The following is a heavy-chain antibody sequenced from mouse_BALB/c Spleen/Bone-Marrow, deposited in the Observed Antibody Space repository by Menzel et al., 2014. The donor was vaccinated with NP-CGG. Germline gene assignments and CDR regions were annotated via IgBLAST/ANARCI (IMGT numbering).Heavy chain of an antibody. J-gene: IGHJ2*01. Sequence: QVQLQQSGPELVKPGASVKISCKASGYTFTDYYINWVKQKPGQGLEWIGWIYSGSGNTEYNEKVKGKATLTVDTSSSTAYMQLSSLTSEDATVYFCARESLIVSVAATGFDYWGQGTTLTVSS. D-gene: IGHD1-1*01. CDR2: IYSGSGNT. CDR1: GYTFTDYY. V-gene: IGHV1-84*02. CDR3: ARESLIVSVAATGFDY.